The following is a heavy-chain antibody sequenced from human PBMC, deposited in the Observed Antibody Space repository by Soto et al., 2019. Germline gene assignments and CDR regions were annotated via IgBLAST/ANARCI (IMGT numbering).Heavy chain of an antibody. J-gene: IGHJ6*02. CDR1: GGTFSSYA. CDR2: IIPIFGTA. Sequence: SVKVSCKASGGTFSSYAISWVRQAPGQGLEWMGGIIPIFGTANYAQKFQGRVTITADESTSTAYMELSSLRSEDTAVYYCARDRNPWIQLWLSYGMDVWGQGTTVTVSS. CDR3: ARDRNPWIQLWLSYGMDV. D-gene: IGHD5-18*01. V-gene: IGHV1-69*13.